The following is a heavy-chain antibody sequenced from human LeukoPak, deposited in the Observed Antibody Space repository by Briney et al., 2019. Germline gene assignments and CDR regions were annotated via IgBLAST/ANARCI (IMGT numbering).Heavy chain of an antibody. D-gene: IGHD3-10*01. V-gene: IGHV3-11*04. CDR1: GFTFSDYY. CDR2: ISSSGSTI. J-gene: IGHJ5*02. CDR3: ARLGYGSGSYYNQNWFDP. Sequence: PGGSLRLSCAASGFTFSDYYMSWIRQAPGKGLEWVSYISSSGSTIYYADSVKGRFTISRDNAKNSLYLQMNSLRAEDTAVYYCARLGYGSGSYYNQNWFDPWGQGTLVTVSS.